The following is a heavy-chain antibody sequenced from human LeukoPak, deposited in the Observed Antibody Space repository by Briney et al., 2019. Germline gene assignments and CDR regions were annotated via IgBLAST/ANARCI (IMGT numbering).Heavy chain of an antibody. CDR1: GGSISSYY. CDR3: ARSIAAAGTSLGSHFDY. CDR2: IYYSGST. J-gene: IGHJ4*02. D-gene: IGHD6-13*01. V-gene: IGHV4-59*08. Sequence: SETLSLTCTVSGGSISSYYWSWIRQPPGKGLEWIGYIYYSGSTNYNPSLKSRVTISVDTSKNQFSLKLSSVTAADTAVYYCARSIAAAGTSLGSHFDYWGQGTLVTVSS.